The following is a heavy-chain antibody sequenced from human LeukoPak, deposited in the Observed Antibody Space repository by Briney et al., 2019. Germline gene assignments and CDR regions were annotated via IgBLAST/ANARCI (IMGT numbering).Heavy chain of an antibody. CDR3: AKAIYYYDSSGCFDY. CDR2: INSDGSST. V-gene: IGHV3-74*01. CDR1: GFTFSSYW. J-gene: IGHJ4*02. Sequence: SGGSLRLSCAASGFTFSSYWMHWVRQAPGKGLVWVSRINSDGSSTSYADSVKGRFTISRDNAKNTLYLQMNSLRAEDTAVYYCAKAIYYYDSSGCFDYWGQGTLVTVSS. D-gene: IGHD3-22*01.